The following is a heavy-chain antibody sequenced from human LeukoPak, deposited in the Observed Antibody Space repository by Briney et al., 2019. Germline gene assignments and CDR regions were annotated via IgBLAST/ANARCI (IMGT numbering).Heavy chain of an antibody. V-gene: IGHV1-46*01. J-gene: IGHJ5*02. CDR3: ARDRLRLGYERTNWFDP. Sequence: ASVKVSCKASGYTFTSYYMHWVRQAPGQGLEWMGIINPSGGSTSYAQKFQGRVTMTRDMSTSTVYMELSRLRSDDTAVYYCARDRLRLGYERTNWFDPWGQGTLVTVSS. D-gene: IGHD2-15*01. CDR2: INPSGGST. CDR1: GYTFTSYY.